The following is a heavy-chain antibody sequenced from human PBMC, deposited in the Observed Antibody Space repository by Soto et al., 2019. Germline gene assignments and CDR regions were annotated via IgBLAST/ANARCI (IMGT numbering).Heavy chain of an antibody. CDR1: GGSFSCHY. Sequence: SETLSLTCAVYGGSFSCHYWSWIRQPPGKGLEWIGEINQGGTTNYNPSLKSRVTMSVDTSKNQFSLKLSSVTAADTAVYYCARGVTGYSSSWYAYWGQGTLVTVSS. CDR3: ARGVTGYSSSWYAY. D-gene: IGHD6-13*01. V-gene: IGHV4-34*01. CDR2: INQGGTT. J-gene: IGHJ4*02.